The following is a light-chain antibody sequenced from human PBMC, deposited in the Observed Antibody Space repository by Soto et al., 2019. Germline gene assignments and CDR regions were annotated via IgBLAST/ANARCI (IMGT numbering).Light chain of an antibody. CDR3: CSYAGSSTLVV. Sequence: QSVLTQPASVSGSPGQSITISCTGTSSDVGSYNLVSWYQQHPGKAPKLMIYEVSKRPSGVSNRFSGSKSGNTASLTISGLQAEDEDDYYCCSYAGSSTLVVFGTGTKLTVL. CDR1: SSDVGSYNL. CDR2: EVS. V-gene: IGLV2-23*02. J-gene: IGLJ1*01.